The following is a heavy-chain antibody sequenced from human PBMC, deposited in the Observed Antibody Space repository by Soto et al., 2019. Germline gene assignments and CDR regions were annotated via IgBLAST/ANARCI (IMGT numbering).Heavy chain of an antibody. Sequence: PRGALRGSCVASGFSLSSYAMSWVRQAPGKGLEWVSAISGSGGRTYYADAVKGRFTISRDNSKNTMYLPMNSLRAEATAVYYCAKDRAIFGVATYGIDVWRQGSTVTVSS. CDR1: GFSLSSYA. CDR2: ISGSGGRT. V-gene: IGHV3-23*01. J-gene: IGHJ6*02. CDR3: AKDRAIFGVATYGIDV. D-gene: IGHD3-3*01.